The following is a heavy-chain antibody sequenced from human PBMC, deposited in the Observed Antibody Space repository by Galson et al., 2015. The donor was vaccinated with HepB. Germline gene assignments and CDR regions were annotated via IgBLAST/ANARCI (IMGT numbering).Heavy chain of an antibody. Sequence: SLRLSCAASGFTFSSYGMHWVRQAPGKGLEWVAVIWYDGSNKYYADSVKGRFTISRDNSKNTLYLQMNSLRAEDTAVYYCARGFWRIAGATKVEYFDYWGQGTLVTVSS. D-gene: IGHD1-26*01. CDR3: ARGFWRIAGATKVEYFDY. CDR2: IWYDGSNK. CDR1: GFTFSSYG. V-gene: IGHV3-33*01. J-gene: IGHJ4*02.